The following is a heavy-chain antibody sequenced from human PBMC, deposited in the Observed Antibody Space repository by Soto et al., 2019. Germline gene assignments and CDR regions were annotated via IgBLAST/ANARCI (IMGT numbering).Heavy chain of an antibody. D-gene: IGHD3-9*01. CDR2: VNPNTGVT. J-gene: IGHJ5*02. CDR3: TTLRLDP. CDR1: GYTFTAFY. V-gene: IGHV1-2*02. Sequence: ASVKVSCKASGYTFTAFYMNWVRQAPGQGLEWMGWVNPNTGVTKYAQKFQGRVTMTRDTSINTAYMELSGLTSDDTAVYYCTTLRLDPWGQGTLVTVS.